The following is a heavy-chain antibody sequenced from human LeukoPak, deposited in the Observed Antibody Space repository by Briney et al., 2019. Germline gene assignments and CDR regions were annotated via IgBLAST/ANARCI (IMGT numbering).Heavy chain of an antibody. V-gene: IGHV3-74*01. CDR1: GFIFSFYC. CDR2: ICPDGTGI. D-gene: IGHD6-19*01. CDR3: AREYSSGWYNYLMTY. Sequence: GGPLRLSCAAPGFIFSFYCMHWVRQAPGKGPMWVSRICPDGTGISYADSVKARFTTSRDNAKNTVYLQMNSLREEDTAVYYCAREYSSGWYNYLMTYWGQGTLVTVSS. J-gene: IGHJ4*02.